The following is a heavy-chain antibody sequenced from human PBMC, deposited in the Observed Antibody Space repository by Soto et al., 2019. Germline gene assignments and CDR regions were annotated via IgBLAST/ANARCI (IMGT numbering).Heavy chain of an antibody. CDR2: VTHSGTA. CDR3: ARIHWAQSSLDY. Sequence: PSETLSLTRAVSGGSIDSGAFSLSWIRQPPGKGLEWIGYVTHSGTAYSIPSLNGRLTLSVDSSQTQFSLKLTSVTAADSTFYYCARIHWAQSSLDYWGRGILVTVSS. CDR1: GGSIDSGAFS. D-gene: IGHD6-19*01. V-gene: IGHV4-30-2*01. J-gene: IGHJ4*02.